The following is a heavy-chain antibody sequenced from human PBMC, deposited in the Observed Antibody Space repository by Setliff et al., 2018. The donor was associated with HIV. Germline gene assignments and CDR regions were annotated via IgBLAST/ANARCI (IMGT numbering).Heavy chain of an antibody. CDR2: FISILSRA. V-gene: IGHV1-69*10. CDR1: GDTFNSLA. D-gene: IGHD3-22*01. J-gene: IGHJ3*02. CDR3: ARDRLHYYDSSVYYYGAPFDI. Sequence: SVKVSCKASGDTFNSLAFHWVRQAPGQGLEWLGDFISILSRAQYAQKFQGRLTITADESTSTAYMELRRLRSEDTAVYSCARDRLHYYDSSVYYYGAPFDIWGQGTMVTVSS.